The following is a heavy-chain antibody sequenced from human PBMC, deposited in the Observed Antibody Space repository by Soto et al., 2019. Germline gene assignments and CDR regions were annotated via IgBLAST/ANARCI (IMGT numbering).Heavy chain of an antibody. Sequence: QVQLQQSGPRLVKPSETLSLTCTVSSGPDRSHNWGWIRQPPGRGLEWIGYVYYTGDTAYNPSLTGRVTTSADPSTTDISLTLNSLTAADTAVYYCVRQGIDYLHGLVDVWGQGATVSVSS. CDR3: VRQGIDYLHGLVDV. CDR1: SGPDRSHN. CDR2: VYYTGDT. J-gene: IGHJ6*02. V-gene: IGHV4-59*08. D-gene: IGHD4-17*01.